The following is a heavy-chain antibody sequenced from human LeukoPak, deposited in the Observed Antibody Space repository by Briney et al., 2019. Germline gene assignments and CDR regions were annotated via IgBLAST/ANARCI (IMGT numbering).Heavy chain of an antibody. CDR3: ARAGSGSYPPRYNWFDP. CDR2: INPNSGGT. CDR1: GYTFTGYY. Sequence: GASVKVSCKASGYTFTGYYMHWVRQAPGQGLEWMGWINPNSGGTNYAQKFQGWVTMTRDTSISTAYMELSRLRSDDTAVYYCARAGSGSYPPRYNWFDPWGQGTLVTVSS. V-gene: IGHV1-2*04. D-gene: IGHD3-10*01. J-gene: IGHJ5*02.